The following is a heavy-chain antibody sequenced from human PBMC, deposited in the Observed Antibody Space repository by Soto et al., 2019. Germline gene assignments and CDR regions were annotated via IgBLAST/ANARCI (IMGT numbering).Heavy chain of an antibody. Sequence: SETLSLTCAVYGGSFSGYYWSWIRQPPGKGLEWIGEINHSGSTNYNPSLKSRVTISVDTSKNQFSLKLSSVTAADTAVYYCARGPRDYIWGSYRIDYWGQGTRVTVSS. V-gene: IGHV4-34*01. CDR2: INHSGST. D-gene: IGHD3-16*02. CDR1: GGSFSGYY. J-gene: IGHJ4*02. CDR3: ARGPRDYIWGSYRIDY.